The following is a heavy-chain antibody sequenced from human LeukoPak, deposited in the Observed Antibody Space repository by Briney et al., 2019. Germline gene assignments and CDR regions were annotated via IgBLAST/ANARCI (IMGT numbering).Heavy chain of an antibody. J-gene: IGHJ4*02. D-gene: IGHD6-25*01. CDR1: GDSVASNSAA. Sequence: SQTLSLTCAISGDSVASNSAARNWIRQSPSRGLEWLGRTYYRSKWYSDYGVSVNGRITINPDTSKNQFSLQLNSVTPEDTAVYYCARYGSGWYLDSWGQGTLVTVSS. CDR2: TYYRSKWYS. CDR3: ARYGSGWYLDS. V-gene: IGHV6-1*01.